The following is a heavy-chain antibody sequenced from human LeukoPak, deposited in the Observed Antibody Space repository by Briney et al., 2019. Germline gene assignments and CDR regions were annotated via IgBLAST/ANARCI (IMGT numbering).Heavy chain of an antibody. V-gene: IGHV1-69*06. CDR1: GYTFTNYG. Sequence: ASVKVSCKASGYTFTNYGISWVRQAPGQGLEWMGGIIPIFGTANYAQKFQGRVTITADKSTSTAYMELSSLRSEDTAVYYCASSGDILTLDFDYWGQGTLVTVSS. D-gene: IGHD3-9*01. CDR3: ASSGDILTLDFDY. J-gene: IGHJ4*02. CDR2: IIPIFGTA.